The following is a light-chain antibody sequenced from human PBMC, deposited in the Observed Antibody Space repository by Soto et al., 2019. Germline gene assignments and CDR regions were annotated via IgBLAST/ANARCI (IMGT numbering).Light chain of an antibody. J-gene: IGKJ5*01. CDR3: QQYGSSLY. V-gene: IGKV3-20*01. Sequence: EIVLTQSPGTLSLSPGERATLSCRASQSVSSSYLAWYQQKPGQAPRLLIYGASSRATGIPDRFSGSGSGTDSTLTISRLEPEDFAVYYCQQYGSSLYFGQGTRLEIK. CDR2: GAS. CDR1: QSVSSSY.